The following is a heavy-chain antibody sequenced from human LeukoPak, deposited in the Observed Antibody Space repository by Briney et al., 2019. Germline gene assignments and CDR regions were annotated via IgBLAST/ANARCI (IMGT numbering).Heavy chain of an antibody. V-gene: IGHV3-23*01. CDR2: ISGSGGST. Sequence: PGGFLRLSCAASGFTFSSYAMSWVRQAPGKGLEWVSAISGSGGSTYYADSVKGRFTISRDNSKNTLYLQMNSLRAEDTAVYYCAKTSDFWSGYLDYWGQGTLVTVSS. D-gene: IGHD3-3*01. CDR1: GFTFSSYA. J-gene: IGHJ4*02. CDR3: AKTSDFWSGYLDY.